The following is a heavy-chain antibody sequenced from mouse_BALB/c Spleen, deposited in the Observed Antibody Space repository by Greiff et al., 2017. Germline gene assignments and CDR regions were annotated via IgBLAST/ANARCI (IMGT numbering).Heavy chain of an antibody. Sequence: VQLQQSGPELMKPGASVKISCKASGYSFTSYYMHWVKQSHGKSLEWIGYIDPFKGGTSYNQKFKGKATLTVDKSSSTAYMHLSSLTSEDSAVYYCARDFDYWGQGTTLTVSS. V-gene: IGHV1S135*01. CDR2: IDPFKGGT. CDR1: GYSFTSYY. CDR3: ARDFDY. J-gene: IGHJ2*01.